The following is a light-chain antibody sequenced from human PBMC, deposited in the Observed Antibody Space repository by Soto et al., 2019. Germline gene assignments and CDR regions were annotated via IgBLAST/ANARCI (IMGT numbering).Light chain of an antibody. V-gene: IGLV1-44*01. J-gene: IGLJ1*01. CDR1: RSNIGSNT. CDR2: SNN. CDR3: AAWDDSLNGSYV. Sequence: VLTQPPSTSGTPGQRVTISCSGSRSNIGSNTVTWYQQLPGTAPKLLIYSNNQRPSGVPDRFSGSKSGTSASLAISGLQSEDETDYYCAAWDDSLNGSYVFGTGTKVTVL.